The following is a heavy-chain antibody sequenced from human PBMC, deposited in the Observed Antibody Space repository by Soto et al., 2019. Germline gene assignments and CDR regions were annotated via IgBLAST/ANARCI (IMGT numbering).Heavy chain of an antibody. CDR2: IKSKTDGGTT. CDR1: GFTFSNAW. D-gene: IGHD1-26*01. Sequence: PGGSLRLSCAASGFTFSNAWMNWVRQAPGKGLEWVGRIKSKTDGGTTDYAAPVKGRFTISRDDSKNTLYLQMNSLKTEDTAVYYCTTDSPWDDSSWSYNYFDYWGQGTLVTVSS. V-gene: IGHV3-15*07. J-gene: IGHJ4*02. CDR3: TTDSPWDDSSWSYNYFDY.